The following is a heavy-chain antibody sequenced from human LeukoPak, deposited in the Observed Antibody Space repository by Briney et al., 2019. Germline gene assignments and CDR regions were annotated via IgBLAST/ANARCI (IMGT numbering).Heavy chain of an antibody. V-gene: IGHV1-18*01. CDR2: ISAYNGNT. CDR1: GYTFSSYS. CDR3: ARASYCSDGSCYSDY. J-gene: IGHJ4*02. Sequence: GASVKASCKASGYTFSSYSFSLGREAPGQGLGWMGWISAYNGNTIYAQKVKGRVTMTTDTSTSTAYMELRSLKSDDTAVYYCARASYCSDGSCYSDYWGQGTLVTVSS. D-gene: IGHD2-15*01.